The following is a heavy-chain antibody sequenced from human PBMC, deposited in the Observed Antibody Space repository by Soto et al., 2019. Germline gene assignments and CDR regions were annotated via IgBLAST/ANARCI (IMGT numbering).Heavy chain of an antibody. Sequence: SETLSLTCTVSGGSISSSSYYWGWIRQPPGKGLEWIGSIYYSGSTYYNPSLKSRVTISVDTSKNQFSLKLSSVTAADTAVYYCARRFIAARGDVYFDYWGQGTLVTVSS. J-gene: IGHJ4*02. D-gene: IGHD6-6*01. V-gene: IGHV4-39*01. CDR2: IYYSGST. CDR3: ARRFIAARGDVYFDY. CDR1: GGSISSSSYY.